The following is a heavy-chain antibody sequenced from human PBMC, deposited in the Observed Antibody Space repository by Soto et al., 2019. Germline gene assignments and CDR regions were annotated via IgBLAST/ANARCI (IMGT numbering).Heavy chain of an antibody. V-gene: IGHV4-39*07. CDR2: FYSSGSI. D-gene: IGHD6-19*01. J-gene: IGHJ5*02. Sequence: AETLSLTCFVSGYSITAGGYYWSCIGHHPGKGLEWIGSFYSSGSIIYNPSLRSRVSISGDTSSNQFSMSLTSVTAADTARYYCARMYSSGSGWFHPWGQGTLVTVSS. CDR3: ARMYSSGSGWFHP. CDR1: GYSITAGGYY.